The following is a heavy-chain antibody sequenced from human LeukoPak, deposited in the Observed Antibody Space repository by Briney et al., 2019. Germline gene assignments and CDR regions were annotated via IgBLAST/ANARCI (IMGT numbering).Heavy chain of an antibody. D-gene: IGHD3-10*01. V-gene: IGHV1-2*02. Sequence: ASVKVSCKASGYTFTGYYMHWVRQAPGQGLEWMGWINPNSGGTNYAQKLQGRVTMTTDTSTSTAYMELRSLRSDDTAVYYCARVPPRSTYYYGSGSYKSGYYFDYWGQGTLVTVSS. CDR3: ARVPPRSTYYYGSGSYKSGYYFDY. CDR2: INPNSGGT. CDR1: GYTFTGYY. J-gene: IGHJ4*02.